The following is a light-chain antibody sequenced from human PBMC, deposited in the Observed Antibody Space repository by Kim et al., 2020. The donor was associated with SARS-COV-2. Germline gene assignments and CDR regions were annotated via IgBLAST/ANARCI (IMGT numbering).Light chain of an antibody. V-gene: IGKV1-39*01. Sequence: DIQMTQSPSSLSASVGDRVTITCRASQSISSYLNWYQQKPGKAPKLLIYAASSLQSGVPSRFSGSGSGTDFTLTISSLQPEDFATYYCQQSYSTLMYTFGQWTKLEI. CDR2: AAS. J-gene: IGKJ2*01. CDR1: QSISSY. CDR3: QQSYSTLMYT.